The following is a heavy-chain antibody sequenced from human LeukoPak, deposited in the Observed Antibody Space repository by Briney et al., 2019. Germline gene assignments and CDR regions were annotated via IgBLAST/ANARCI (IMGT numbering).Heavy chain of an antibody. CDR3: ARRDHYDSSGYFDY. J-gene: IGHJ4*02. V-gene: IGHV4-39*01. D-gene: IGHD3-22*01. CDR1: GGSISSSSYY. CDR2: IYYTANT. Sequence: PSETLSLTCTVSGGSISSSSYYWGWIGQPPGKGLEWIGSIYYTANTYYNSSLKSRVTISVDTSKNQFSLKLSSVTAADSAVYYCARRDHYDSSGYFDYWGQGTLVTVSS.